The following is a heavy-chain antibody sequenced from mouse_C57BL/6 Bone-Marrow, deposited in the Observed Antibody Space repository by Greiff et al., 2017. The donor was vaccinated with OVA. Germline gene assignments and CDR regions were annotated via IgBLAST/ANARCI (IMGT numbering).Heavy chain of an antibody. D-gene: IGHD1-1*02. CDR3: TTWVGEPVAY. CDR2: IDPENGDT. Sequence: EVQLQQSGAELVRPGASVKLSCTASGFNIKDDYMHWVKQRPEQGLEWIGWIDPENGDTEYASKFQGKATITADTSSNTAYLQLSSLTSEDTAVYYCTTWVGEPVAYWGQGTLVTVSA. V-gene: IGHV14-4*01. J-gene: IGHJ3*01. CDR1: GFNIKDDY.